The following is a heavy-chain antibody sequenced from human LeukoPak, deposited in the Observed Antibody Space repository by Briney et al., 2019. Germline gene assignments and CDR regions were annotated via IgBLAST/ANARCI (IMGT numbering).Heavy chain of an antibody. J-gene: IGHJ4*02. CDR1: GYSLTIYY. CDR2: INPSGDST. D-gene: IGHD2-15*01. CDR3: AGGPGHQGYYFDY. Sequence: GASVKVSCKASGYSLTIYYMHWVRQAPGQGLEWMGIINPSGDSTNYAQKFQGRVTMTRDTSTSTVYMELSSLRSEDTAVYYCAGGPGHQGYYFDYWGQGTLVTVSS. V-gene: IGHV1-46*01.